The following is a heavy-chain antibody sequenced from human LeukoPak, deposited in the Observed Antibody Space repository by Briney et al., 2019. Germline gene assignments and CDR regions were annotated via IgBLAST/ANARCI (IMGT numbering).Heavy chain of an antibody. CDR2: THSHGSP. Sequence: SETLSLTCSVSGGPISSATYYWGWIRQRPGKRLEWVGTTHSHGSPYYNPSFQGRVTISVDTSKNQFSLKLSSVTAADTAVYHCARDHGNNWFDPWGQGTLVTVSS. J-gene: IGHJ5*02. CDR1: GGPISSATYY. CDR3: ARDHGNNWFDP. V-gene: IGHV4-39*07.